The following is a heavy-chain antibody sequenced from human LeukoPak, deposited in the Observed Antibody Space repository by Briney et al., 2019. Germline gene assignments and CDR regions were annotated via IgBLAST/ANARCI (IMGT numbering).Heavy chain of an antibody. J-gene: IGHJ4*02. CDR2: ISAVDGNT. CDR1: GFIFSNYA. CDR3: ARPTLSGYYSDFDY. V-gene: IGHV3-23*01. Sequence: PGGSLRLSCAASGFIFSNYAMSWVRQVPGKGLEWVVAISAVDGNTYHADSVKGRFTISRDNAKNSLYLQMNSLRAEDTAVYYCARPTLSGYYSDFDYWGQGTLVTVSS. D-gene: IGHD3-22*01.